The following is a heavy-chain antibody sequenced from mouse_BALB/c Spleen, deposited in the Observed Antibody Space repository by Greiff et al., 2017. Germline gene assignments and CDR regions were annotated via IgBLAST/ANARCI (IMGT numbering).Heavy chain of an antibody. CDR2: ISSGGST. CDR1: GFTFSSYA. D-gene: IGHD1-1*01. Sequence: EVQRVESGGGLVKPGGSLKLSCAASGFTFSSYAMSWVRQTPEKRLEWVASISSGGSTYYPDSVKGRFTISRDNARNILYLQMSSLRSEDTAMYYCAREGGSSYDWFAYWGQGTLVTVSA. V-gene: IGHV5-6-5*01. J-gene: IGHJ3*01. CDR3: AREGGSSYDWFAY.